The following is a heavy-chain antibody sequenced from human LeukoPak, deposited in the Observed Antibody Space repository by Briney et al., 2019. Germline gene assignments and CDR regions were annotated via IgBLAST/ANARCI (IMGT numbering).Heavy chain of an antibody. V-gene: IGHV1-69*13. CDR1: GGTFSSYA. D-gene: IGHD5-18*01. J-gene: IGHJ4*02. CDR2: IIPIFGTA. CDR3: ARVGYSYGYLDY. Sequence: SVKVSCKASGGTFSSYAISWVRQAPGQGLEWMGGIIPIFGTANYAQKFQGRVTITADESTSTAYMELSSLRSEDTAAYYCARVGYSYGYLDYWGQGTLVTVSS.